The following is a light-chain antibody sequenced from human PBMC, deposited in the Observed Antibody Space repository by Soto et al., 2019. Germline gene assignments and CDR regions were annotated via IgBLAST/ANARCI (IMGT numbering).Light chain of an antibody. CDR1: QSLLHSDGKNY. J-gene: IGKJ3*01. Sequence: DIVMTQSPLSLRVTPGEPASLSCRSSQSLLHSDGKNYLDWYVQRPGPSPQLLIYLGSNRASGVPDRFSGSGAGPDVTLKIGRVEPWDVGVYYCMQALQTPLTFGPGTKVDSK. CDR2: LGS. CDR3: MQALQTPLT. V-gene: IGKV2-28*01.